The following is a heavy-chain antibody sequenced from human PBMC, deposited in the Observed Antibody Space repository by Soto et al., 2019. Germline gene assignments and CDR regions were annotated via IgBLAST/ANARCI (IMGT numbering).Heavy chain of an antibody. CDR3: AKDRIMGSTTFWGMDV. V-gene: IGHV3-23*01. D-gene: IGHD3-16*01. J-gene: IGHJ6*02. CDR2: IIGSGGRT. Sequence: EVQLLESGGGLVQPGGSLRLSCAASGFTFSSYAMNWVRQAPGKGLEWVSAIIGSGGRTYYADSVKGRFTISRDNSKNTLYLQMNSLRVEDTAVYYCAKDRIMGSTTFWGMDVWGQGTTVTVSS. CDR1: GFTFSSYA.